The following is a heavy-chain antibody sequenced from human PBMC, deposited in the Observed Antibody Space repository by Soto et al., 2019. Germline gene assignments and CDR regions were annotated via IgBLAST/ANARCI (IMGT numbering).Heavy chain of an antibody. V-gene: IGHV5-10-1*01. CDR2: IDPSDSYT. J-gene: IGHJ3*02. CDR1: GYSFTSYW. CDR3: ARRMYCGGDCYSLPTGPAAFDI. Sequence: GESLKLSCKGSGYSFTSYWISWVRQMPGKGLEWMGRIDPSDSYTNYSPSFQGHVTISADKSISTAYLQWSSLKASDTAMYYCARRMYCGGDCYSLPTGPAAFDIWGQGTMVTVSS. D-gene: IGHD2-21*02.